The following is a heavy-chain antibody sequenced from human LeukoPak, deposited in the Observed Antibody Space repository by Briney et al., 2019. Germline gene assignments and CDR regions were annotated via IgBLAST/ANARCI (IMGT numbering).Heavy chain of an antibody. CDR1: GFTFSSYW. Sequence: PGGSLRLSCAASGFTFSSYWMNWVRQAPGKGLVWDSRIASDGSSTTYADSMKGRFSISRDNAKNTLYLQMNSLRVEDTAVYYCARGRPHGNDYWGQGTLVTVSS. CDR3: ARGRPHGNDY. D-gene: IGHD2-15*01. V-gene: IGHV3-74*01. J-gene: IGHJ4*02. CDR2: IASDGSST.